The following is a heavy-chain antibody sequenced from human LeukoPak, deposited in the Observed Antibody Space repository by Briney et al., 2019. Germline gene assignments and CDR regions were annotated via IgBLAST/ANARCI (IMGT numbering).Heavy chain of an antibody. V-gene: IGHV1-2*02. J-gene: IGHJ4*02. CDR2: INPNNGDT. CDR1: GYIFTTYF. Sequence: GASVKVSCKASGYIFTTYFIHWVRQAPGQGLEWMGWINPNNGDTNYVQKFQGRVTMTRDTSISTAYMELSSLRSEDTAVYYCASLTQHPYYYGSGSYPDYWGQGTLVTVSS. D-gene: IGHD3-10*01. CDR3: ASLTQHPYYYGSGSYPDY.